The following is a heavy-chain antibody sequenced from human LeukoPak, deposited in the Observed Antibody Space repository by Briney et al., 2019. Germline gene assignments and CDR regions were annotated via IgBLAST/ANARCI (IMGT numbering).Heavy chain of an antibody. V-gene: IGHV3-23*01. D-gene: IGHD3-3*01. CDR2: ISGSGGST. Sequence: GGSLRLSCAASGFTFSSYAMSWVRQAPGKGLEWVSAISGSGGSTYYADSVKGRFTISRDNSKNTLYLQMNSLRAEDTAVYYCAKETLRFLEWLPGHGDWGQGTLVTVSS. CDR1: GFTFSSYA. CDR3: AKETLRFLEWLPGHGD. J-gene: IGHJ4*02.